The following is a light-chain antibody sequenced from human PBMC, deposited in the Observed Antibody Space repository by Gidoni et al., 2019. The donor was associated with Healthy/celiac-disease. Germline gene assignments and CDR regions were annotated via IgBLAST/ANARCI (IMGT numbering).Light chain of an antibody. Sequence: DIQMTQSPSSLSASVGDRVTITCRASQSVSNYLNWYQQKPGKAPKLLIYTTSSLQSGVPSRFSGSGSGTDFTLTISSLQPEDFATYYCQQSYSTPYTFXXXTKLEIK. CDR1: QSVSNY. CDR2: TTS. CDR3: QQSYSTPYT. J-gene: IGKJ2*01. V-gene: IGKV1-39*01.